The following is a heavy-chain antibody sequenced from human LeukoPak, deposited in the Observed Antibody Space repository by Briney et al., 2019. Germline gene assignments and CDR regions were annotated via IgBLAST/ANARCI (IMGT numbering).Heavy chain of an antibody. CDR2: IYYSGST. D-gene: IGHD6-13*01. J-gene: IGHJ5*02. Sequence: SETLSLTCTVSGGSISSYYWSWIRQPPGKGLEWIGYIYYSGSTNYNPSLKSRVTISVDTSKNQFSLKLSSVTAADTAVYYCARHGLEQQLVNGNWFDPWGQGTLVTVSS. CDR1: GGSISSYY. V-gene: IGHV4-59*08. CDR3: ARHGLEQQLVNGNWFDP.